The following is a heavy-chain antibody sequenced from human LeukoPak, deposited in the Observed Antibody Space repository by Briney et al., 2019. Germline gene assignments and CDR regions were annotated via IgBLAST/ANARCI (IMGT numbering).Heavy chain of an antibody. V-gene: IGHV3-11*01. CDR2: ISRSGTPI. J-gene: IGHJ4*02. D-gene: IGHD3-22*01. CDR3: GREWAGGDSSAYPPFDY. CDR1: GFTFNDYY. Sequence: GGSLRLSCAASGFTFNDYYMNWIRQAPGKGLEWVSYISRSGTPIYYADSVKGRFTISRDNARNSLHLQMNSLRAEDTAFYYCGREWAGGDSSAYPPFDYWGQGTLVTVSS.